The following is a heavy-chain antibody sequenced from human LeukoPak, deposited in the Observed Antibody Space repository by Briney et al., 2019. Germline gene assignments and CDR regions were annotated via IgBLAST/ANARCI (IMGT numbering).Heavy chain of an antibody. CDR2: IYYDGYT. CDR3: ARDSSVWYADY. Sequence: SETLSLTCTVSGYSISSGSFYWAWIRQTPGKGPEWIGTIYYDGYTYYNPSLKSRVTLAIDTSKNQFSVTLTTVTAADTAVYFCARDSSVWYADYWGQGTLVTVSA. D-gene: IGHD6-19*01. V-gene: IGHV4-38-2*02. J-gene: IGHJ4*02. CDR1: GYSISSGSFY.